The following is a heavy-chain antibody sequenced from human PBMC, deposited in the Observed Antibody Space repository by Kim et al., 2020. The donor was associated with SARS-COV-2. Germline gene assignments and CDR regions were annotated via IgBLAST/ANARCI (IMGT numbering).Heavy chain of an antibody. Sequence: SETLSLTCTVSGGSISSGGYYWSWIRQHPGKGLEWIGYIYYSGSTYYNPSLKSRVTISVDTSKNQFSLKLSSVTAADTAVYYCARGGKYSGRFLGVYCGQGTLVTVSS. CDR3: ARGGKYSGRFLGVY. CDR1: GGSISSGGYY. J-gene: IGHJ4*02. CDR2: IYYSGST. V-gene: IGHV4-31*03. D-gene: IGHD1-26*01.